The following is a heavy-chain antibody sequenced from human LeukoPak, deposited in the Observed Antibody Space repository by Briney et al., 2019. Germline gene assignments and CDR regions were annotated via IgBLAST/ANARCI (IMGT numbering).Heavy chain of an antibody. CDR2: IKEDESEK. J-gene: IGHJ4*02. D-gene: IGHD6-13*01. CDR3: ARVHHSSSWGTDDC. CDR1: GFTFSSYW. Sequence: GGSLRLSCAAYGFTFSSYWMTWVRQAPGKGLEWVANIKEDESEKYYVDSVRGRFTISRDNAKYSLYLHMNSLRAEDTAVYYCARVHHSSSWGTDDCWGQGTLVTVSS. V-gene: IGHV3-7*01.